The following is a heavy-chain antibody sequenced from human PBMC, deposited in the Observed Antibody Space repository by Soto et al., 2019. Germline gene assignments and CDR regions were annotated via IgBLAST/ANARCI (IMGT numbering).Heavy chain of an antibody. CDR1: GGSFSGYY. V-gene: IGHV4-34*01. CDR2: INHSGST. Sequence: PSETLSLTCAVYGGSFSGYYWSWIRQPPGKGLEWIGEINHSGSTNYNPSLKSRVTISVDTSKNQFSLKLSSVTAADTAVYYCARSTQIQLWLRVKYYFDYWGQGTLVTVSS. D-gene: IGHD5-18*01. J-gene: IGHJ4*02. CDR3: ARSTQIQLWLRVKYYFDY.